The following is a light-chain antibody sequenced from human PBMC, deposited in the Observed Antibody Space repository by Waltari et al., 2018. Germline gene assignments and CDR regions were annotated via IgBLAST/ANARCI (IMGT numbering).Light chain of an antibody. CDR2: EDN. CDR3: YSTDNSGNYRV. Sequence: SYELTQPPSVSVSPGQTARITCSGDALPKQYVSWYQQKSGQAPVLVIYEDNKRASGIPERFSGSTSGTVATLSVSGAQVDDEADYYCYSTDNSGNYRVFGGGTKLTVL. J-gene: IGLJ2*01. CDR1: ALPKQY. V-gene: IGLV3-10*01.